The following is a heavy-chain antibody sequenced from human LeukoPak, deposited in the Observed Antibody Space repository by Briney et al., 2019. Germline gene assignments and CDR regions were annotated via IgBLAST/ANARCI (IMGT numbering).Heavy chain of an antibody. J-gene: IGHJ6*03. Sequence: GGSLRLSCAASGFTFSSYAMSWVGPAPGKGLEWVSAISGSGGSTYYADSVKGRFTISRDNSKNTLYLQINSLRAEDTAVYYCAKDRLRYPYYYMDVWGKGTTVTVSS. CDR2: ISGSGGST. CDR3: AKDRLRYPYYYMDV. CDR1: GFTFSSYA. D-gene: IGHD5-12*01. V-gene: IGHV3-23*01.